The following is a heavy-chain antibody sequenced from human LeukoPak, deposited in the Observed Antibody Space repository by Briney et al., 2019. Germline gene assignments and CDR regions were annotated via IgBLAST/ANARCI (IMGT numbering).Heavy chain of an antibody. CDR1: GYSENFYG. J-gene: IGHJ5*02. CDR3: ASLLSSYSSSRRLFDP. CDR2: ISAQHGQT. D-gene: IGHD6-13*01. Sequence: GSVKVSCKTSGYSENFYGITWVRQVAGQGLEWMGWISAQHGQTEYAPNSQDRVTMTTDTYTNTAYMELRSLRSDDTAVYYCASLLSSYSSSRRLFDPWGQGTLVTVSS. V-gene: IGHV1-18*01.